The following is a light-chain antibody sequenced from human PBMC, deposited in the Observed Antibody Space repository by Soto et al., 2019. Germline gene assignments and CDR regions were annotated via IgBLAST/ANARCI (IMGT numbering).Light chain of an antibody. CDR2: GAS. CDR3: QRYGT. V-gene: IGKV3-20*01. J-gene: IGKJ1*01. Sequence: LACTRGRRANLSCRASQSVSNNYLAWYQQKPGQAPRLLIYGASRTATGIQDRFSGSGSGSDFALAISRQEPEDFVVYYCQRYGTFGQGTKVEIK. CDR1: QSVSNNY.